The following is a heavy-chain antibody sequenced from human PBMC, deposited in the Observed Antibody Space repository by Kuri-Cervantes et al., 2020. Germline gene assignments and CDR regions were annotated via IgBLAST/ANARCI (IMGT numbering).Heavy chain of an antibody. J-gene: IGHJ2*01. Sequence: ASVKVSCKASGYTFTGYYMHWVRQAPGQGLEWMGWINPNSGGTNYAQKFQGWVTMTRDTSISTAYMELSRLGSDDTAVYYCARGPYGDYSRYFDLWGRGTLVTVSS. CDR2: INPNSGGT. CDR3: ARGPYGDYSRYFDL. V-gene: IGHV1-2*04. CDR1: GYTFTGYY. D-gene: IGHD4-17*01.